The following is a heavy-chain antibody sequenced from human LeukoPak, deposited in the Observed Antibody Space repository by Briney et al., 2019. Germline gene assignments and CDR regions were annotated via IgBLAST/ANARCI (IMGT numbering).Heavy chain of an antibody. D-gene: IGHD3-22*01. V-gene: IGHV4-34*01. J-gene: IGHJ3*02. CDR1: GGSFSGYY. CDR3: AREGESYYYDSSGYYIAHAFDI. Sequence: PSETLSLTCAVYGGSFSGYYWSWIRQPPGKGLEWIGEINISGTTNYNPSLKSRVTISVDTSKNQFSLKLSSVTAADTAVYYCAREGESYYYDSSGYYIAHAFDIWGQGTMVTVSS. CDR2: INISGTT.